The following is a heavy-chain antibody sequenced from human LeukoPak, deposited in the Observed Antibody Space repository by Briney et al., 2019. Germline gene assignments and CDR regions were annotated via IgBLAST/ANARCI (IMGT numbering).Heavy chain of an antibody. Sequence: PGGSLRLSCAASGFTFSDYYMSWIRQAPGKGLEWVSYISSSGSTTYYADSVKGRFTISRDNAKNSLYLQMNSLRAEDTAVYYCARDKFYKYGDNRNWFDPWGQGTLVTVSS. CDR1: GFTFSDYY. CDR2: ISSSGSTT. CDR3: ARDKFYKYGDNRNWFDP. D-gene: IGHD4-17*01. V-gene: IGHV3-11*01. J-gene: IGHJ5*02.